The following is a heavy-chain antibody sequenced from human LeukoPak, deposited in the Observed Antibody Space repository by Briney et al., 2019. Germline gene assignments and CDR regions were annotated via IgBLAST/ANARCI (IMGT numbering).Heavy chain of an antibody. V-gene: IGHV3-7*01. CDR2: IKEDGGEK. CDR3: ARAVGDYYYYYMDV. D-gene: IGHD3-16*01. CDR1: GFTFSSSW. Sequence: SGGSLRLSCAASGFTFSSSWMSWVRQAPGKGLEWVANIKEDGGEKYYLDSVKGRFTISRDNAKNSVYLQMNSLRAEDTAVYYCARAVGDYYYYYMDVWGKGTTVTISS. J-gene: IGHJ6*03.